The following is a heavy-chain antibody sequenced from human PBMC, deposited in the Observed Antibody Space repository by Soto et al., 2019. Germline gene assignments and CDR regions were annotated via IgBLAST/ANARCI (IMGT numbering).Heavy chain of an antibody. CDR3: ARWLDSSTSCPSPECAVYYYYYMDV. V-gene: IGHV1-8*01. CDR2: MNPNSGNT. Sequence: GASVKVSCKASGYTFTSYDINWVRQATGQGLEWMGWMNPNSGNTGYAQKFQGRVTMTRNTSISTAYMELSSLRSEDTAVYYCARWLDSSTSCPSPECAVYYYYYMDVWGKGTTVTVSS. CDR1: GYTFTSYD. J-gene: IGHJ6*03. D-gene: IGHD2-2*01.